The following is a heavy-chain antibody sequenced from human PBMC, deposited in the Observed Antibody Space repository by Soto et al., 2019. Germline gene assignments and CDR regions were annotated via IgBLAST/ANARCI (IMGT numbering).Heavy chain of an antibody. J-gene: IGHJ4*02. CDR3: ARYLVLNPGRYFDY. CDR1: GFTFSSYE. Sequence: GSLRLSCAASGFTFSSYEMNWVRQAPGKGLEWVSYISSSGSTIYYADSVKGRFTISRDNAKNSLYLQMNSLRAEDTAVYYCARYLVLNPGRYFDYWGQGTLVTVSS. V-gene: IGHV3-48*03. D-gene: IGHD6-6*01. CDR2: ISSSGSTI.